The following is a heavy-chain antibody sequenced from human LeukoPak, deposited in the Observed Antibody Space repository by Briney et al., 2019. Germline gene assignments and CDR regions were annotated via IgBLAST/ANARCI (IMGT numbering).Heavy chain of an antibody. CDR2: ISGSGGST. Sequence: GGSLRLSCAASGFTFSSYAMSWVRQAPGKGLEWVSAISGSGGSTYYADSVKGRFTISRDNSKNTLYLQMNSLRAEDTAVYYCVKLYYDSSLSDYWGQGTLVTVSS. V-gene: IGHV3-23*01. D-gene: IGHD3-22*01. J-gene: IGHJ4*02. CDR1: GFTFSSYA. CDR3: VKLYYDSSLSDY.